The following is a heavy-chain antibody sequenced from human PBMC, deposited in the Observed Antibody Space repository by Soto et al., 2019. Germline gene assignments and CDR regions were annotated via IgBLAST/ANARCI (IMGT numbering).Heavy chain of an antibody. CDR3: ARHTSYARGWYADY. CDR2: IYYSGTT. V-gene: IGHV4-39*01. CDR1: GDSISSGSYY. D-gene: IGHD6-19*01. Sequence: PSETLSLTCTVSGDSISSGSYYWGWIRQPPGKGLEWIGSIYYSGTTYYNPSLKSRVTISVDTSKTQFSLNLTSVTAADTALYYCARHTSYARGWYADYWGQGTPVTVSS. J-gene: IGHJ4*02.